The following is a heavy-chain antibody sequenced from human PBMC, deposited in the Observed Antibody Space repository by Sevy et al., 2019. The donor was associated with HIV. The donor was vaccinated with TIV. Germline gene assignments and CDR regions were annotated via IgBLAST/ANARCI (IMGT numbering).Heavy chain of an antibody. V-gene: IGHV3-23*01. CDR2: ISGSGGST. CDR3: ANLDDPDYYDSSGYFLPPDY. J-gene: IGHJ4*02. Sequence: GESLKISCAASGFTFSSYAMSWVRQAPGKGLEWVSAISGSGGSTYYADSVKGRFTISRDNSKNTLYLQMNSLRAEDTAVYYCANLDDPDYYDSSGYFLPPDYWGLGTLVTVSS. CDR1: GFTFSSYA. D-gene: IGHD3-22*01.